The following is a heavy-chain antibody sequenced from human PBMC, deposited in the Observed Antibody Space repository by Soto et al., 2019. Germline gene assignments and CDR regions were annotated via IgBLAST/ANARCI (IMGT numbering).Heavy chain of an antibody. Sequence: EVQLLESGGGLVQPGGSLRLSCAASGFTFSSYAMSWVRQAPGKGLEWVSAISGSGGSTYYADSVKGRFTISRDNSKNTLYLQMKGVRAEDTAVDYCAKPTRATTVTTNWFDPWGQGTLVTVSS. CDR1: GFTFSSYA. CDR3: AKPTRATTVTTNWFDP. V-gene: IGHV3-23*01. D-gene: IGHD4-17*01. CDR2: ISGSGGST. J-gene: IGHJ5*02.